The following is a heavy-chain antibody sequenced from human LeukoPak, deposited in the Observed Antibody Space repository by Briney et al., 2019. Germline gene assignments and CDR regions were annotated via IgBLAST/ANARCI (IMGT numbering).Heavy chain of an antibody. V-gene: IGHV3-23*01. CDR1: GFIFSTYA. J-gene: IGHJ4*01. CDR3: ASSPGWELLRVAY. CDR2: VSGGGSST. D-gene: IGHD1-26*01. Sequence: QTGGSLRLSCAASGFIFSTYAMSWVRQAPGKGLEWVSGVSGGGSSTYYADSVKGRFTISRDNSKNILFLQMNSLRAEDTAVYYCASSPGWELLRVAYWDQGTLVTVSS.